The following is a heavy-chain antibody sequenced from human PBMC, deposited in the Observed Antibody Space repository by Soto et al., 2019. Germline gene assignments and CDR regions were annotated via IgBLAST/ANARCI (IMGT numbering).Heavy chain of an antibody. Sequence: GGSLRLSCAASGFTFGDNAVSWVRQAPGKGLEWVGFIRSKAYGGTTEYAASVKGRFTISRDDSKSIAYLQMNSLKTEDTAVYYCTRYFNWFDPRGQGTLVTVS. V-gene: IGHV3-49*04. J-gene: IGHJ5*02. CDR3: TRYFNWFDP. CDR2: IRSKAYGGTT. CDR1: GFTFGDNA.